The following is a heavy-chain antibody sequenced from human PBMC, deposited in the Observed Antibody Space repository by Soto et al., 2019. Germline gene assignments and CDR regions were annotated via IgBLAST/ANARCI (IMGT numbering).Heavy chain of an antibody. D-gene: IGHD5-18*01. J-gene: IGHJ6*02. V-gene: IGHV4-4*07. CDR1: GGSISSYF. Sequence: PSATLSLTGTASGGSISSYFWSWIRQPAGQPLERIGRLYTRGCTNYNPSLKRRVTMSVDTSKNQFSLNLSSITAADSAVYNVERESGYSYGYLRYYGMDIWGQGATVTVS. CDR3: ERESGYSYGYLRYYGMDI. CDR2: LYTRGCT.